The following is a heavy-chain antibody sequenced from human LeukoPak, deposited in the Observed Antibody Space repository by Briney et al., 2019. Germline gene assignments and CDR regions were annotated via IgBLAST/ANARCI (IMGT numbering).Heavy chain of an antibody. J-gene: IGHJ1*01. CDR2: MNPNSGNT. CDR3: ARRVGSGWPVQH. CDR1: VYTFISYD. V-gene: IGHV1-8*01. Sequence: GASVNVSCKSSVYTFISYDINWVRQATGQGLEWMGWMNPNSGNTGYAQKFQGRLNMTRNTSISTAYMELSSLRSEDTAVYYCARRVGSGWPVQHWGQGTLVTVSS. D-gene: IGHD6-19*01.